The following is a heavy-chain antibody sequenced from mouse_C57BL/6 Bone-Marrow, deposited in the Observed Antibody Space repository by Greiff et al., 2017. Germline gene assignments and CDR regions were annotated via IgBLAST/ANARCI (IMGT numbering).Heavy chain of an antibody. Sequence: EVKLQESGGGLVKPGGSLKLSCAASGFTFSSYAMSWVRQTPEKRLEWVATISDGGSYTYYPDNVKGRFTISRDNAKNNLYLQMSHLKSEDTAMYYCARDYGYGGGITTYYFDYWGQGTTLTVSS. V-gene: IGHV5-4*03. J-gene: IGHJ2*01. D-gene: IGHD2-2*01. CDR2: ISDGGSYT. CDR3: ARDYGYGGGITTYYFDY. CDR1: GFTFSSYA.